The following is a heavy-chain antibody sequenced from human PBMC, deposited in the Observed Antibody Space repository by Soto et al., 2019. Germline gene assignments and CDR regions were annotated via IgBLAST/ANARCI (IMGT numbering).Heavy chain of an antibody. CDR2: ISGSGGST. J-gene: IGHJ3*02. Sequence: EVQLLESGGGLVQPGGSLRLSCAASGFTFSSYAMSWVRQAPGKGLEWVSAISGSGGSTYYADSVKGRFTISRDNSKNTLYLQMNCLRAEDTAVYYCAKDPDYYGSHRGAFDIWGQGTMVTVSS. CDR3: AKDPDYYGSHRGAFDI. V-gene: IGHV3-23*01. D-gene: IGHD3-10*01. CDR1: GFTFSSYA.